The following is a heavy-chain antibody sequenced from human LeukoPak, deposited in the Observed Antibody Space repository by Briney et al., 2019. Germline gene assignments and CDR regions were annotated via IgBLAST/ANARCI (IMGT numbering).Heavy chain of an antibody. CDR2: ISGSGGTT. D-gene: IGHD6-19*01. Sequence: GGSLRLSCAASGFTVSSNYMSWVRQAPGKGLEWVSAISGSGGTTYYADSVKGRFTISRDNSKNTLSLQMNSLRAEDTAVYYCAKATQWTSDYWGQGTLVTVSS. V-gene: IGHV3-23*01. CDR3: AKATQWTSDY. CDR1: GFTVSSNY. J-gene: IGHJ4*02.